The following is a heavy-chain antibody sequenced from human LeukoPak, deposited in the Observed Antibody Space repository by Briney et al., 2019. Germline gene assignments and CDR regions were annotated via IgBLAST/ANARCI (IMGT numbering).Heavy chain of an antibody. D-gene: IGHD4-11*01. CDR2: IYPGDSDT. V-gene: IGHV5-51*01. CDR3: ARQIRLQYYYYYMDV. J-gene: IGHJ6*03. CDR1: GYSFTRYW. Sequence: GESLKISCKGSGYSFTRYWIGWVRQMPGKGLEWMGIIYPGDSDTRYSPSFQGQVTISADKSISTAYLRWSSLKASDTAMYYCARQIRLQYYYYYMDVWGKGTTVTVSS.